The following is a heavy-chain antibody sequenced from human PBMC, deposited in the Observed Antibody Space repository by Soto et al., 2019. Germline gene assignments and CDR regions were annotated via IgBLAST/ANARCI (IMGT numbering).Heavy chain of an antibody. V-gene: IGHV4-59*11. J-gene: IGHJ5*02. D-gene: IGHD4-4*01. CDR3: AREVQYWFDP. Sequence: PSETLSLTCTVSGGSISSHYWSWIRQTPGKGLEWIGYVYHSGTTIYNPTLKSRVTISIDTSKNQFSLRLSSVTAADTAVYYCAREVQYWFDPWGQGTLVTVSS. CDR1: GGSISSHY. CDR2: VYHSGTT.